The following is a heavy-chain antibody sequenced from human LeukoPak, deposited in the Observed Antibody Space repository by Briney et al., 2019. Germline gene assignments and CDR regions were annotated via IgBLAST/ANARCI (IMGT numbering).Heavy chain of an antibody. J-gene: IGHJ4*02. CDR3: ARDRHSASCNGVTCYPYYFDS. Sequence: SETLSLTCTVSGGSISSSYWSWIRQPPGKGLECIGYISNSGTNYSPSLKSRVTISLDTSKNQFSLNLTSVTAADTAIYYCARDRHSASCNGVTCYPYYFDSWGQGTLVTVSS. CDR1: GGSISSSY. V-gene: IGHV4-59*01. CDR2: ISNSGT. D-gene: IGHD2-15*01.